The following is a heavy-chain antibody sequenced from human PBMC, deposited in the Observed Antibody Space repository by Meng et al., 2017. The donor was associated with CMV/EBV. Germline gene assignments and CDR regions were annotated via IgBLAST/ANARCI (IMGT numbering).Heavy chain of an antibody. D-gene: IGHD3-22*01. Sequence: GESLKISCAASGFTFSSYGMHWVRQAPGKGLEWVAFIRYDGSNKYYADSVKGRFTISRDNSKNTLSLQMNSLRAEDTAVYYCSKDGHYFDSSGSNFDSWGQGTLVTVSS. CDR2: IRYDGSNK. J-gene: IGHJ4*02. V-gene: IGHV3-30*02. CDR1: GFTFSSYG. CDR3: SKDGHYFDSSGSNFDS.